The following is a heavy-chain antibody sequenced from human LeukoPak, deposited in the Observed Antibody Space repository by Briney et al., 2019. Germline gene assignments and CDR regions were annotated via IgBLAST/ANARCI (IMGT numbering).Heavy chain of an antibody. CDR3: AKHGGRNDYEFYFMHF. D-gene: IGHD5-12*01. V-gene: IGHV3-23*01. J-gene: IGHJ6*03. Sequence: PGGSLRLSCPPCRFTFNQYVMSGVRQAPGKGLEYVSSISGSGARTDYADSVKGRFTISSYKSKNTLHLQTNSLRAEDTAVYYGAKHGGRNDYEFYFMHFWAKGTTVTVSS. CDR2: ISGSGART. CDR1: RFTFNQYV.